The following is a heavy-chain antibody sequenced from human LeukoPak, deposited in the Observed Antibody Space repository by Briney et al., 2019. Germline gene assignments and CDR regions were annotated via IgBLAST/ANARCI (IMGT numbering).Heavy chain of an antibody. V-gene: IGHV3-48*04. D-gene: IGHD3-16*02. CDR2: ISSSSSTI. CDR3: ARPLGESSLYGIDY. Sequence: PGGSLRLSCAASGFTFSSYSMNWVRQAPGKGLEWVSYISSSSSTIYYADSVKGRFTISRDNAQNSLYLQMNSLRAEDTAVYYCARPLGESSLYGIDYWGQGTLVTVSS. J-gene: IGHJ4*02. CDR1: GFTFSSYS.